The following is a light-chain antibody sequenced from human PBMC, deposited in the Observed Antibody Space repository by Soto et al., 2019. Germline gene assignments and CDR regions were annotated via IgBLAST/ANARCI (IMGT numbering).Light chain of an antibody. J-gene: IGLJ1*01. CDR1: KLGDKY. V-gene: IGLV3-1*01. CDR3: QAWESRSYV. Sequence: SYELTQPPSVSVSPGQTASITCSGDKLGDKYACWYQQKPGQSPVLVIYQDSKRPSGIPERFSGSNSGNTATLTISGTQPMDEADYYCQAWESRSYVFGTGTKLTVL. CDR2: QDS.